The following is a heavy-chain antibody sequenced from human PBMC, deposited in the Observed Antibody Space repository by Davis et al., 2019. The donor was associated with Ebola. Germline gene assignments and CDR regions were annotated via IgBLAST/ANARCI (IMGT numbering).Heavy chain of an antibody. CDR3: ARGYSPKCRGGDCVNDF. J-gene: IGHJ4*02. D-gene: IGHD2-21*02. V-gene: IGHV1-8*01. CDR2: VNPYSGHT. CDR1: GYIFSNYD. Sequence: ASVKVSCKASGYIFSNYDINWVRQASGQGLEWMGWVNPYSGHTGYVEKFKGRVAMTGDPSISTAYMELSSLTIDDTAVYYCARGYSPKCRGGDCVNDFWGQGTLVTVST.